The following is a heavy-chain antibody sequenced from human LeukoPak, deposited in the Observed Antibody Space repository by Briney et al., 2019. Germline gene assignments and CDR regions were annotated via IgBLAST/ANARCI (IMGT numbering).Heavy chain of an antibody. V-gene: IGHV3-33*01. J-gene: IGHJ4*02. CDR2: IWYDGSNK. CDR3: AMTWIQLWQPFGDY. Sequence: PGGSLRLSCAASGFTFSSYGMHWVRQAPGKGLEWVAVIWYDGSNKYYADSVKGRFTISRDNSKNTLYLQMNSLRAEDTAVYYCAMTWIQLWQPFGDYWGQGTLVTVSS. D-gene: IGHD5-18*01. CDR1: GFTFSSYG.